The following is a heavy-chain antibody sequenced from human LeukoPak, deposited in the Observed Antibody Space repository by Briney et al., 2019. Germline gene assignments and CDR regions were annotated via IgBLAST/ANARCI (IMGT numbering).Heavy chain of an antibody. J-gene: IGHJ3*02. V-gene: IGHV4-61*02. CDR1: GGSISSGSYY. Sequence: ASETLSLTCTVSGGSISSGSYYWSWIRQPAGKGLEWIGRIYTSGSTNYNPSLKSRVTVSVDTSKNQFSLKLSSVTAADTAVYYCARLTYYYGSGGEADAFDIWGQGTMVTVSS. D-gene: IGHD3-10*01. CDR3: ARLTYYYGSGGEADAFDI. CDR2: IYTSGST.